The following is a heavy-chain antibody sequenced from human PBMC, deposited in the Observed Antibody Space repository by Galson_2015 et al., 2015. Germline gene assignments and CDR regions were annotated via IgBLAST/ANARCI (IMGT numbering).Heavy chain of an antibody. J-gene: IGHJ4*02. Sequence: QSGAEVKKPGESLKISCKGSGYTFSNHWIGWVRQMPGKGLEWMGIIYPGDSHSEYSPSFQGLVTISADKPTSTAYLQWSSLKASDTAMYYCATLRGADPLGFDYWGQGTLVTVSS. CDR3: ATLRGADPLGFDY. CDR2: IYPGDSHS. D-gene: IGHD3-16*01. CDR1: GYTFSNHW. V-gene: IGHV5-51*01.